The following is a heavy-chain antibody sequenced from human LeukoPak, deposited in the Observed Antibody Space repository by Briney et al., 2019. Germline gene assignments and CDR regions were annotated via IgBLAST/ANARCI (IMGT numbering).Heavy chain of an antibody. CDR2: IYYSGST. D-gene: IGHD6-13*01. CDR1: GGSISSSSYY. V-gene: IGHV4-39*01. J-gene: IGHJ4*02. Sequence: SETLSLTCTVSGGSISSSSYYWGWIRQPPGKGLEWIGSIYYSGSTYYNPSLKSRVTISVDTSKNQFSLKLSSVTAANTAVYYCARRLAGTEDYWGQGTLVTVSS. CDR3: ARRLAGTEDY.